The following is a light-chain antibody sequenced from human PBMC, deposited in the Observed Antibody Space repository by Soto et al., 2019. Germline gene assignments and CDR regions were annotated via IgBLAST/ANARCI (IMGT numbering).Light chain of an antibody. CDR2: DVT. J-gene: IGLJ2*01. Sequence: QSVLTQPRSVSGSPGQSVTISCTGTSSDVGDYKSVSWYQQHPGKAPKLMILDVTKRPSGVPDRFSGSKSGNTASLTISGLQAEDEADYYCCSYAGGNTFAVFGGGIKLTVL. V-gene: IGLV2-11*01. CDR1: SSDVGDYKS. CDR3: CSYAGGNTFAV.